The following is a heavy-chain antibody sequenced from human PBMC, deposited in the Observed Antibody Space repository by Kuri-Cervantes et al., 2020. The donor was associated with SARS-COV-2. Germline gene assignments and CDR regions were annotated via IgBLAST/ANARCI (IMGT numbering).Heavy chain of an antibody. Sequence: LSLTCAASGFTFSSYAMSWVRQAPGKGLEWVSYISLTSSTILYADSVKGRFTISRDSAKNSLYLHMNSLRDEDTAVYFCARRGGGSANWFDPWGQGTLVTVSS. CDR1: GFTFSSYA. CDR3: ARRGGGSANWFDP. CDR2: ISLTSSTI. D-gene: IGHD2-15*01. V-gene: IGHV3-48*02. J-gene: IGHJ5*02.